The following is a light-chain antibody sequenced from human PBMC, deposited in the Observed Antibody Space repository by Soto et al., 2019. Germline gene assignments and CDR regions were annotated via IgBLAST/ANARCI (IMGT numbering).Light chain of an antibody. CDR1: SSNIGSRT. CDR3: AAWDGSLNGVV. V-gene: IGLV1-44*01. Sequence: QAVVTQPPSASGSPGQRVTISCSGSSSNIGSRTVTWYQHLPGTAPKLLMFSNNQRPSGVPDRFSGSKSGTSASLTISGLQSGDEADYYCAAWDGSLNGVVFGGGTKVTVL. J-gene: IGLJ2*01. CDR2: SNN.